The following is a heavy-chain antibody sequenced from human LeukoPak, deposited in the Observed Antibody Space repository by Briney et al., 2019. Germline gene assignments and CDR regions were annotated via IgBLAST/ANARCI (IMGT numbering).Heavy chain of an antibody. CDR3: ARVGYGDLWSGYHYYYYYGMDV. Sequence: ASVKVSCKVSGYTLTELSMHWVRQAPGKGLEWMGGFDPEDGETIYAQKFQGRVTMTRDTSTSTVYMELSSLRSEDTAVYYCARVGYGDLWSGYHYYYYYGMDVWGQGTTVTVSS. CDR1: GYTLTELS. V-gene: IGHV1-24*01. J-gene: IGHJ6*02. CDR2: FDPEDGET. D-gene: IGHD3-3*01.